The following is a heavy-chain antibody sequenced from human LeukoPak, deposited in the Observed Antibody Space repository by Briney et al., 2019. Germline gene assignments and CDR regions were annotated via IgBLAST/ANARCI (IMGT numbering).Heavy chain of an antibody. CDR1: GYTFTSYD. V-gene: IGHV1-8*01. D-gene: IGHD4-17*01. CDR3: ARDMGIGDYGYDAFDI. CDR2: MNPNSGNT. J-gene: IGHJ3*02. Sequence: ASVTVSFTASGYTFTSYDINWVRQATGQGLEWMGWMNPNSGNTGYAQKFQGRVTMTRNTSMSTAYMELSSLRSEDTAVYYCARDMGIGDYGYDAFDIWGQGTMVTVSS.